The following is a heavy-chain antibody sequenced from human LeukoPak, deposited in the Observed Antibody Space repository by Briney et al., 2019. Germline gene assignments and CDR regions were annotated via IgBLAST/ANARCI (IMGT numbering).Heavy chain of an antibody. CDR1: GFTVSSNY. CDR2: IDSGGST. J-gene: IGHJ6*03. Sequence: PGGSLRLSCAASGFTVSSNYMTWVRQAPGKGLQWVSLIDSGGSTYFADSVKGRFTISRDTSKNTLYLQMNSLRAEDTAVYYCARRAPTVTYYYYYYMDVWAKGPRSPSP. D-gene: IGHD4-11*01. V-gene: IGHV3-53*01. CDR3: ARRAPTVTYYYYYYMDV.